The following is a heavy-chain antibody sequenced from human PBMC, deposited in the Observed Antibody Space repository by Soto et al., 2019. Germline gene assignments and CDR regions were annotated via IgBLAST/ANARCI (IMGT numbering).Heavy chain of an antibody. D-gene: IGHD3-22*01. V-gene: IGHV3-23*01. CDR2: ISGRGGST. CDR3: AKDSSGYYLFDY. J-gene: IGHJ4*02. Sequence: GGSLRLSCAASGFTFSSYAMSWVRQAPGKGLEWVSAISGRGGSTYYADSVKGRFTISRDNSKNTLYLQMNSLRAEDTAVYYCAKDSSGYYLFDYWGQGTLVTVSS. CDR1: GFTFSSYA.